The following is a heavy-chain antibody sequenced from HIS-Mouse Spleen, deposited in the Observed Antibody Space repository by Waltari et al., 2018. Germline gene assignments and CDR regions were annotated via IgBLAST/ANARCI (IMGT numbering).Heavy chain of an antibody. CDR1: FSSYW. Sequence: FSSYWMHWVRQAPGKGLVWVSRINSDGSSTSYADSVKGRFTISRDNSKNTLYLQMNSLRAEDTAVYYCAKKPPPLPVRDAFDIWGQGTMVTVSS. V-gene: IGHV3-74*01. D-gene: IGHD3-10*01. J-gene: IGHJ3*02. CDR3: AKKPPPLPVRDAFDI. CDR2: INSDGSST.